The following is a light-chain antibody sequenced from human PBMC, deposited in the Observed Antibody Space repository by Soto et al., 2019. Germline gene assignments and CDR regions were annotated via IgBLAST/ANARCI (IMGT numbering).Light chain of an antibody. Sequence: DIGMTQSPSSLSASPGDSVTITCRASQSIDAHLAWYQHNPGKAPRPLIYDPSTLPSGVPARFSGSRSGTEFTLTISGLQPDDFASYYCQRTNSPPHTFGEGTKVESK. CDR1: QSIDAH. V-gene: IGKV1-39*01. J-gene: IGKJ4*02. CDR3: QRTNSPPHT. CDR2: DPS.